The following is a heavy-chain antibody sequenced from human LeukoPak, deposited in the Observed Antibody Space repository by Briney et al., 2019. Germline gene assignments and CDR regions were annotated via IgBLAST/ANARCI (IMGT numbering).Heavy chain of an antibody. CDR2: ISWNSGSI. Sequence: GGSLRLSCAASGFTFDDYAMHWVRQAPGKGLEWVSGISWNSGSIGYADSVKGRFTISRDNAKNSLYLQMNSLRAEDTALYYCAKDPGGYYGSSSKWFDPWGQGTLVTVSS. V-gene: IGHV3-9*01. CDR1: GFTFDDYA. D-gene: IGHD3-22*01. J-gene: IGHJ5*02. CDR3: AKDPGGYYGSSSKWFDP.